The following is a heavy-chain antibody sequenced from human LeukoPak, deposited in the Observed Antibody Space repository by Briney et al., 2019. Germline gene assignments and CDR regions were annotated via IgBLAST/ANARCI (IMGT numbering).Heavy chain of an antibody. CDR2: ISAYNGNT. Sequence: ASVKVSCKASGYTFTSYYMHWVRQAPGQGLEWMGWISAYNGNTNYAQKLQGRVTMTTDTSTSTAYMELRSLRSDDTAVYYCARELGCTNGVCYGGYDYWGQGTLVTVSS. V-gene: IGHV1-18*04. D-gene: IGHD2-8*01. CDR1: GYTFTSYY. J-gene: IGHJ4*02. CDR3: ARELGCTNGVCYGGYDY.